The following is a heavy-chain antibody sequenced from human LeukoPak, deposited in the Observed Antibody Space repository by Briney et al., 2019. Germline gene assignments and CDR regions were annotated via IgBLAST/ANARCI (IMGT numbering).Heavy chain of an antibody. Sequence: PSETLSLTCAVSGYSTSSGYYWGWIRQPPGKGLEWIGSIYHSGSTYYNPSLKSRVTISVDTSKNQFSLKLSSVTTADTAVYYCASAIYCSSTSCPSSGYDYYYYYYMDVWGKGTTVTVSS. CDR2: IYHSGST. J-gene: IGHJ6*03. D-gene: IGHD2-2*01. V-gene: IGHV4-38-2*01. CDR1: GYSTSSGYY. CDR3: ASAIYCSSTSCPSSGYDYYYYYYMDV.